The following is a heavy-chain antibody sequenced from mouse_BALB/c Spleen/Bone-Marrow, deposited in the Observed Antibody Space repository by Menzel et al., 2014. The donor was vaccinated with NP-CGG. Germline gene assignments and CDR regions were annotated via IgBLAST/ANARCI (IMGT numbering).Heavy chain of an antibody. Sequence: LEESGAELAKPGASVKMSCKASGYTFTSYWMHWVKQRPGQGLEWIGYINPSTGYTEYNQKFKDKATLTADKSSSPAYMQLSSLTSEDSAVYYCARRAYGGSYGFAYWGQGTLVTVSA. CDR1: GYTFTSYW. J-gene: IGHJ3*01. V-gene: IGHV1-7*01. D-gene: IGHD1-1*01. CDR3: ARRAYGGSYGFAY. CDR2: INPSTGYT.